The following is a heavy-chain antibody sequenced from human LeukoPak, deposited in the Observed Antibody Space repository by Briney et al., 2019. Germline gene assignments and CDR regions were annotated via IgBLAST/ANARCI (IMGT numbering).Heavy chain of an antibody. CDR2: IHPEGNEK. V-gene: IGHV3-7*04. Sequence: PGGSLRLSCAVSGFTFSDFWMSWVRQAPGRGLEWVANIHPEGNEKYHVESVKGRFTTSRDNAKNSLFLQMNGLRVEDTAVYYCARGDAFSGDHWGQGTLVTASS. CDR3: ARGDAFSGDH. J-gene: IGHJ4*02. CDR1: GFTFSDFW.